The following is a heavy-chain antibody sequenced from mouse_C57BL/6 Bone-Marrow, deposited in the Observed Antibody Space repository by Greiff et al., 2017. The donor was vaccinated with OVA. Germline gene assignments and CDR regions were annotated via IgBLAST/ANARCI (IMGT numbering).Heavy chain of an antibody. CDR1: GYAFTNYL. Sequence: QVQLQQSGAELVRPGTSVKVSCKASGYAFTNYLIERVKQRPGQGLEWIGVINPGSGGTNYNEKFKGKATLTADKSSSTAYMQLSSLTSEDSAVYFCARSIYYDYDADYWGQGTTLTVSS. CDR2: INPGSGGT. V-gene: IGHV1-54*01. CDR3: ARSIYYDYDADY. D-gene: IGHD2-4*01. J-gene: IGHJ2*01.